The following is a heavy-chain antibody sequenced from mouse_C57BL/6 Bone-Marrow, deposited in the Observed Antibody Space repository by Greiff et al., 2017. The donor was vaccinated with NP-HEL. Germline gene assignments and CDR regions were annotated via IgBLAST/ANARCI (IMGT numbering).Heavy chain of an antibody. D-gene: IGHD1-1*01. J-gene: IGHJ3*01. Sequence: QVQLKESGPGILQSSQTLSLTCSFSGFSLSTSGMGVSWIRQPSGKGLEWLVHIYWDDGKRYKPSLKSRLTISKDTSRNQVLLKITSVDTADTATYDYARRGADYGSSWFAYWGQGTLVTVSA. V-gene: IGHV8-12*01. CDR1: GFSLSTSGMG. CDR3: ARRGADYGSSWFAY. CDR2: IYWDDGK.